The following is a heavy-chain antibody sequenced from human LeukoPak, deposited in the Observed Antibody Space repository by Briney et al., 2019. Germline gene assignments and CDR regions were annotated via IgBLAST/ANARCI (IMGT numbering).Heavy chain of an antibody. D-gene: IGHD3-3*01. CDR2: IIPIFGTA. CDR1: GGTFSSYA. CDR3: ARSNLHPKMKYYDFWSGYNYYYYMDV. J-gene: IGHJ6*03. V-gene: IGHV1-69*05. Sequence: SVKVSCKASGGTFSSYAISWVRQAPGRGLEWMGGIIPIFGTANYAQKFQGRVTITTDESTSTAYMELSSLRSEDTAVYYCARSNLHPKMKYYDFWSGYNYYYYMDVWGKGTTVTVSS.